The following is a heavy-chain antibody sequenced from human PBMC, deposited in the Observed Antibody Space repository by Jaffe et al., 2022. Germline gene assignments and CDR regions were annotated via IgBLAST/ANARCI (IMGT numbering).Heavy chain of an antibody. CDR3: ARQLGYCSGGSCQYYFDY. CDR2: IYYSGST. D-gene: IGHD2-15*01. V-gene: IGHV4-39*01. J-gene: IGHJ4*02. CDR1: GGSISSSSYY. Sequence: QLQLQESGPGLVKPSETLSLTCTVSGGSISSSSYYWGWIRQPPGKGLEWIGSIYYSGSTYYNPSLKSRVTISVDTSKNQFSLKLSSVTAADTAVYYCARQLGYCSGGSCQYYFDYWGQGTLVTVSS.